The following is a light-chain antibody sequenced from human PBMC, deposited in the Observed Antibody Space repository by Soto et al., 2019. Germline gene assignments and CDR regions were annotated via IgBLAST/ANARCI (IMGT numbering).Light chain of an antibody. CDR2: AAS. Sequence: DIQMTQSPSSLSASVGDTVTITCRASQSIANYLNWYQQKPGRAPNLLIYAASTLQSGVPSRFSGSGSGTDFTLSISSLHPEDFATYYCQQSYNTPYTFGQGTRLEI. CDR1: QSIANY. CDR3: QQSYNTPYT. J-gene: IGKJ5*01. V-gene: IGKV1-39*01.